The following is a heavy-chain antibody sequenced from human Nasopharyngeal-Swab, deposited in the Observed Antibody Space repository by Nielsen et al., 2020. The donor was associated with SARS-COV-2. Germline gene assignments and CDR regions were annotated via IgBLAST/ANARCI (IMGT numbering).Heavy chain of an antibody. Sequence: GESLKISCAASGFTFSSYGMHWVRQAPGKGLEWVAFIRYDGFNQHYADSVKGRFTISRDSFKNMLYLQLNSLRAEDTAVYYCAKDHKMDSGGGVGYMDVWGKGTTVTVSS. CDR2: IRYDGFNQ. CDR3: AKDHKMDSGGGVGYMDV. D-gene: IGHD3-16*01. V-gene: IGHV3-30*02. J-gene: IGHJ6*03. CDR1: GFTFSSYG.